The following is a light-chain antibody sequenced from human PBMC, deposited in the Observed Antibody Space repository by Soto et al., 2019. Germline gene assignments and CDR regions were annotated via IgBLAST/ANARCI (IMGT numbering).Light chain of an antibody. CDR2: GAS. CDR1: QSVSSY. Sequence: DIQMTQSPSSLSASVGDRVTITCRASQSVSSYLHWYQQRPGKAPSLLIYGASNLLSGVPSRFSGSGSGTYFTLTINKLQPEDFAIYCCQQTFDTPWTFGQGTTVEVK. CDR3: QQTFDTPWT. J-gene: IGKJ1*01. V-gene: IGKV1-39*01.